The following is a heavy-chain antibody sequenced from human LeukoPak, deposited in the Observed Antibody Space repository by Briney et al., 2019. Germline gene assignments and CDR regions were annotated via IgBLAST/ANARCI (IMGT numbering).Heavy chain of an antibody. CDR1: GYSFTSYW. Sequence: GESLKIPCKGSGYSFTSYWIGWVRPMPGKGLEWMGIIYPGDSDTIYSPSFQGQVTISADKSISTAYLQWSSLKASDTAMYYCARSMGPNLFDYWGQGTLVTVSS. V-gene: IGHV5-51*01. CDR3: ARSMGPNLFDY. CDR2: IYPGDSDT. D-gene: IGHD1-26*01. J-gene: IGHJ4*02.